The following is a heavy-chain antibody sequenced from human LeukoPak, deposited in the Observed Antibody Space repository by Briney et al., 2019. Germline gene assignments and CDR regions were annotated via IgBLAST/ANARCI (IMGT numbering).Heavy chain of an antibody. CDR1: GGSISSGSYY. Sequence: SQTLSLTCTVSGGSISSGSYYWSWIRQPAGKGLEWIGRIYTRGSTNYNPSLKSRVTISVDTSKNQFSLKLSSVTAADTAVYYCARAFFDDSSGYYSNWFDPWGQGTLVTVSS. CDR3: ARAFFDDSSGYYSNWFDP. V-gene: IGHV4-61*02. J-gene: IGHJ5*02. D-gene: IGHD3-22*01. CDR2: IYTRGST.